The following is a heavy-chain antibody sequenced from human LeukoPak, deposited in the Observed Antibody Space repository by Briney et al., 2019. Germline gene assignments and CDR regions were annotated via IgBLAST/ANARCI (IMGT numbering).Heavy chain of an antibody. V-gene: IGHV3-23*01. CDR3: AKDFAMIVVVTLDY. J-gene: IGHJ4*02. CDR1: GFTFSSYA. CDR2: ISGSGGST. Sequence: QTGGSLRLSCAASGFTFSSYAMSWVRQAPGKGLEWVSAISGSGGSTYYADSVKGRFTISRDNSKNTLYLQMNSLRAEDTAVYYCAKDFAMIVVVTLDYWGQGTLVTVSS. D-gene: IGHD3-22*01.